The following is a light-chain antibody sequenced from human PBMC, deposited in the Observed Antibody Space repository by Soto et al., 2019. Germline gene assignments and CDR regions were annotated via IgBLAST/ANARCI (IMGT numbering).Light chain of an antibody. Sequence: DIQMTQSPSTLSASVGDRVTITCRASQSISSWLAWYQQKPGKAPKLLIYDASSLESGVPSRFSGSGSGTEFTLTISSLQPDDFATYYCQQYNSSSPLTFGGGTKVDIX. J-gene: IGKJ4*01. CDR2: DAS. CDR1: QSISSW. V-gene: IGKV1-5*01. CDR3: QQYNSSSPLT.